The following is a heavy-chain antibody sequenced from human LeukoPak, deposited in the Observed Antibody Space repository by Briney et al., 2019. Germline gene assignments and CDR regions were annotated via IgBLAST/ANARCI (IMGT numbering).Heavy chain of an antibody. D-gene: IGHD3-10*01. Sequence: GGSLRLSFAASGFTFSDYYMSWIRQAPGKGLEWVSYISSSGSTIYYADSVKGRFTISRDNAKTSLYMQMNSLRAEDTAVYYCARVSNYYGSGSLNGMDVWGQGTTVTVSS. J-gene: IGHJ6*02. CDR3: ARVSNYYGSGSLNGMDV. CDR2: ISSSGSTI. V-gene: IGHV3-11*01. CDR1: GFTFSDYY.